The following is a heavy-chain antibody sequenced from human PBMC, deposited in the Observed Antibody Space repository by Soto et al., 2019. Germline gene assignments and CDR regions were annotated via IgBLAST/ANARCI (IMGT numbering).Heavy chain of an antibody. V-gene: IGHV1-2*02. Sequence: QVLLVQSGAEVKKPGASVKVSCKASGYTFIGYYMHWVRQAPGQGLEWMGWINPNSGGTNYAQKFQGRVTMTRDTSIRTAYMYLSRLRSDDTAVYYCARDSHYDILTGYSRNAFDIWGRGTMVTVSS. CDR2: INPNSGGT. J-gene: IGHJ3*02. CDR1: GYTFIGYY. D-gene: IGHD3-9*01. CDR3: ARDSHYDILTGYSRNAFDI.